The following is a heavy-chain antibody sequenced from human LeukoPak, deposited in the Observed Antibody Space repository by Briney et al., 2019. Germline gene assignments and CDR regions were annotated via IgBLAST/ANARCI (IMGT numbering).Heavy chain of an antibody. Sequence: GGSLRLSCAASGFTFTGYSMNWVRQAPGKGLEWVSYISSSSSTIYYADSVKGRFTISRDNAKNSLYLQMNSLRDEDTAVYYCARVKSSHYYDSSGYYPDYWGQGTLVTVSS. CDR3: ARVKSSHYYDSSGYYPDY. J-gene: IGHJ4*02. CDR1: GFTFTGYS. V-gene: IGHV3-48*02. CDR2: ISSSSSTI. D-gene: IGHD3-22*01.